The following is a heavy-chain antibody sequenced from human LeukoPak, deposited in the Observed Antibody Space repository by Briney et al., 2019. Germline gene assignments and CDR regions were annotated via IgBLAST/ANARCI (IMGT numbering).Heavy chain of an antibody. D-gene: IGHD2-2*01. V-gene: IGHV3-23*01. CDR2: ISGSGGST. J-gene: IGHJ4*02. CDR3: AKDRCSGTSCQFDC. CDR1: GFTFSSYA. Sequence: GGSLRLSCAASGFTFSSYAMNWVRQAPGKGLEWVLVISGSGGSTYYADSVKGRFTISRDNSKNTLYLQMNSLRVEDTAVYHCAKDRCSGTSCQFDCWGQGTLVTVSS.